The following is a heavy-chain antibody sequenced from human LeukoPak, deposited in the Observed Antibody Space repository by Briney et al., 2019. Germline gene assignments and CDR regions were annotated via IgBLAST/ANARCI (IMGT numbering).Heavy chain of an antibody. V-gene: IGHV3-30*03. D-gene: IGHD4-11*01. Sequence: GRSLRFSCAASGFSFSLYGMRSVRRAPGKGLEWVADISFDGNDKFYADSVKGRFTLSRDDSKNTLYLHTNSLRLEDTAVYYCARFSDYSDDNNNCFDPWVQGALVTVS. CDR1: GFSFSLYG. CDR3: ARFSDYSDDNNNCFDP. CDR2: ISFDGNDK. J-gene: IGHJ5*02.